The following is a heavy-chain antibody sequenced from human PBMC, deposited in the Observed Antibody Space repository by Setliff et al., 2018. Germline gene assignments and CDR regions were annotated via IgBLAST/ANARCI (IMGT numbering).Heavy chain of an antibody. V-gene: IGHV3-72*01. CDR1: GFIVSDYY. CDR2: TRDKTNRYIT. Sequence: GGSLRLSCAASGFIVSDYYVDWIRQAPGKGLEWVGRTRDKTNRYITEYAASVRGRFTISRDASKNSLYLQMNSLRAEDTALYYCAKDREAVAGHPDWYYGMDVWGQGTTVTVSS. J-gene: IGHJ6*02. CDR3: AKDREAVAGHPDWYYGMDV. D-gene: IGHD6-19*01.